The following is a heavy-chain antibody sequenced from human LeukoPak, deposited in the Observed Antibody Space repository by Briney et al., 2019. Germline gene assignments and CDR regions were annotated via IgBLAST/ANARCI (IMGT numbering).Heavy chain of an antibody. D-gene: IGHD3-10*01. CDR3: ARDTLLTLWFGEADHFDY. CDR2: ISSSSSYI. V-gene: IGHV3-21*01. J-gene: IGHJ4*02. Sequence: PGGSLRLSCAASGFTFSSYSMNWVRQAPGKGLEWVSSISSSSSYIYYADSVKGRFTISRDNAKNSLYLQMNSLRAEDTAVYYCARDTLLTLWFGEADHFDYWGQGTLVTVSS. CDR1: GFTFSSYS.